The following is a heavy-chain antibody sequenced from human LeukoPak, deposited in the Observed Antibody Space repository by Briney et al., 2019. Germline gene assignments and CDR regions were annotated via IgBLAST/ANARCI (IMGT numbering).Heavy chain of an antibody. CDR1: GFTVGTNH. Sequence: VGSLRLSCAASGFTVGTNHMSWVRQAPGKGLEWVSAISGSGGSTYYADSVKGRFTISRDNSKNTLYLQMTSLRAEDTAVYHCAKDTSTYTTAWSDYWGQGTLVTVSS. CDR2: ISGSGGST. V-gene: IGHV3-23*01. CDR3: AKDTSTYTTAWSDY. J-gene: IGHJ4*02. D-gene: IGHD1-26*01.